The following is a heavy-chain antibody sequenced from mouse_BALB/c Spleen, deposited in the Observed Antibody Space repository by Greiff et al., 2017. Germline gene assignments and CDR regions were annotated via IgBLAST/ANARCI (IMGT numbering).Heavy chain of an antibody. CDR3: ARGITTGYYFDY. CDR2: ISTYYGDA. V-gene: IGHV1-67*01. Sequence: QVQLQQSGPELVKPGASVKMSCKGSGYTFTDYAMHWVKQSHAKSLEWIGVISTYYGDARYNQKFKGKATMTVDKSSSTAYMELARLTSEDSAIYYCARGITTGYYFDYWGQGTTLTVSS. D-gene: IGHD2-4*01. CDR1: GYTFTDYA. J-gene: IGHJ2*01.